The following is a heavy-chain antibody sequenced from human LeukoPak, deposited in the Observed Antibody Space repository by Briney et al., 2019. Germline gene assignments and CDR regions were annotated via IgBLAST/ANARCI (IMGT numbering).Heavy chain of an antibody. CDR1: GYTFTGYY. J-gene: IGHJ4*02. V-gene: IGHV1-2*02. CDR2: INPNSGGT. D-gene: IGHD4-11*01. Sequence: ASVKVSCKASGYTFTGYYMHWVRQAPGQGLEWMGWINPNSGGTNYAQKFQGRVTMTRDTSISTAYMELSRLRSDDTAVYYCAKATGGARGAAVTDYGGQGTLVTVSS. CDR3: AKATGGARGAAVTDY.